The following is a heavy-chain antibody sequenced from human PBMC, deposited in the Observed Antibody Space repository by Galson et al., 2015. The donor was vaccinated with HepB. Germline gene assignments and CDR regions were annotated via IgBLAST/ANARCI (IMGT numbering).Heavy chain of an antibody. CDR1: GGSMSSSSYQ. D-gene: IGHD2-15*01. Sequence: LSLTCTVSGGSMSSSSYQWGWIRQSPGRGLEWIGSIYYSGTTYYNPSLKSRVLISLYTSKNQFSLRLRSVTAADTAVYYCARTSVRSTVANVIYQYYGMDVWGQGTTVTVSS. CDR3: ARTSVRSTVANVIYQYYGMDV. V-gene: IGHV4-39*07. J-gene: IGHJ6*02. CDR2: IYYSGTT.